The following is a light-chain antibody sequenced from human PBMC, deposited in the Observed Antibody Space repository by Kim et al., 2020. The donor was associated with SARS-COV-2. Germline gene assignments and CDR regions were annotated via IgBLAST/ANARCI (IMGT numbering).Light chain of an antibody. CDR3: LAWDSSSGSYV. V-gene: IGLV3-1*01. CDR2: QDE. J-gene: IGLJ1*01. Sequence: PGQGASITCSGDKLGNKYASWYQQKPGQSPVLVIYQDEKRPSGIPERFSGSNSGNSATLTISGTQAMDEADYFCLAWDSSSGSYVFGPGTKVTVL. CDR1: KLGNKY.